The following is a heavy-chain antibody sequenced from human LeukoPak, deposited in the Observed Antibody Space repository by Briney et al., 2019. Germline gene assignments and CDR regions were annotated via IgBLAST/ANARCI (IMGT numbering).Heavy chain of an antibody. J-gene: IGHJ5*02. Sequence: ASVKVSCKASGGTFSSYAISWVRQAPGQGLEWMGGIIPIFGTANYAQKFQGRVTITTDESTSTAYMELSSLRSEDTAVYYCARGVRQQLTNWFDPWAREPWSPSPQ. CDR3: ARGVRQQLTNWFDP. CDR1: GGTFSSYA. D-gene: IGHD6-13*01. V-gene: IGHV1-69*05. CDR2: IIPIFGTA.